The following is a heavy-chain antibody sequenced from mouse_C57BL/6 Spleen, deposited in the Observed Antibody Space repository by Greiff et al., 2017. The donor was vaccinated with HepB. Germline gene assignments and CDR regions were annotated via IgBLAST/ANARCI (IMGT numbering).Heavy chain of an antibody. J-gene: IGHJ3*01. Sequence: QVQLQQPGAELVMPGASVKLSCKASGYTFTSYWMHWVKQRPGQGLEWIGEIDPSDSYTNYNQKFKGKSTLTVDKSSSTAYMQRSSLTSEDSAVYYCARAYQGFAYWGQGTLVTVSA. CDR2: IDPSDSYT. CDR1: GYTFTSYW. CDR3: ARAYQGFAY. V-gene: IGHV1-69*01. D-gene: IGHD2-10*01.